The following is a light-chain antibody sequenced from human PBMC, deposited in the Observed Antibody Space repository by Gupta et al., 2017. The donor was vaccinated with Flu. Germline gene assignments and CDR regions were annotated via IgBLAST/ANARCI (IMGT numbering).Light chain of an antibody. Sequence: CSGDALPKQYPYWYQQKPGQAPVLVIYKDSERPSGIPERFSGSSSGTTVTLTISGVQAEDEADYYCQSADSSGTYVVFGGGTKLTVL. CDR3: QSADSSGTYVV. V-gene: IGLV3-25*01. J-gene: IGLJ2*01. CDR2: KDS. CDR1: ALPKQY.